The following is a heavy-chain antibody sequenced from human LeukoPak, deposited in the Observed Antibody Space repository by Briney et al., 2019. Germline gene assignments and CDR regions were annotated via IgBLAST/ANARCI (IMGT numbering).Heavy chain of an antibody. V-gene: IGHV3-48*03. CDR1: GFTFSSYE. CDR3: AREGSSCWFPFDY. D-gene: IGHD6-13*01. J-gene: IGHJ4*02. Sequence: QSGGSLRLSCAASGFTFSSYEMNWVRQAPGKGLEWVSYISSSGSTIYYADSVKGRFTISRDNAKNSLYLQMNSLRAEDTAVYYCAREGSSCWFPFDYWGQGTLVTVSS. CDR2: ISSSGSTI.